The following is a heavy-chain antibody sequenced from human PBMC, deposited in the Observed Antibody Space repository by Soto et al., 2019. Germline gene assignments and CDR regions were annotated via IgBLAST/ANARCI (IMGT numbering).Heavy chain of an antibody. CDR3: VRGGFLSHDHVIIAPATLGFDP. Sequence: QVQLMQSGAEVKKPGASVKVSCKASGYTFTTYDINWVRQAPGQGLEWMGWMNPNRTNTGYAEKFQGRVTMTRDKYISTAYMELSSLRYDDTAVYYCVRGGFLSHDHVIIAPATLGFDPWGQGTLVTVSS. CDR1: GYTFTTYD. V-gene: IGHV1-8*01. J-gene: IGHJ5*02. D-gene: IGHD2-2*01. CDR2: MNPNRTNT.